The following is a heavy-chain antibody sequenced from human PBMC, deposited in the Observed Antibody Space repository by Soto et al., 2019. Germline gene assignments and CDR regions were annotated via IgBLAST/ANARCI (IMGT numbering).Heavy chain of an antibody. CDR1: GGSISSSSYY. J-gene: IGHJ4*02. Sequence: SETLSLTCTVSGGSISSSSYYWGWIRQPPGKGLEWIGSIYYRGNTYYNPSLKSRVTISVDTSKNQFSLKLSSVTAADTAVYYCAREGGGYCSGGSCQVDYWGQG. V-gene: IGHV4-39*02. D-gene: IGHD2-15*01. CDR3: AREGGGYCSGGSCQVDY. CDR2: IYYRGNT.